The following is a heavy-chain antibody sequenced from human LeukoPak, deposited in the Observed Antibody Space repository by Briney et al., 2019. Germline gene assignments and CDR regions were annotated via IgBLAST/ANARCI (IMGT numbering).Heavy chain of an antibody. CDR3: ARDQGIVSMDV. CDR2: IIPIFGTA. D-gene: IGHD2-15*01. J-gene: IGHJ6*04. V-gene: IGHV1-69*13. CDR1: GGPFSSYA. Sequence: SVKVSCKASGGPFSSYAISWVRQAPGPGLECMGGIIPIFGTANYAQKFQGRVTITADESTSTAYMELSSLRSEDTAVYYCARDQGIVSMDVWGKGTTVTVSS.